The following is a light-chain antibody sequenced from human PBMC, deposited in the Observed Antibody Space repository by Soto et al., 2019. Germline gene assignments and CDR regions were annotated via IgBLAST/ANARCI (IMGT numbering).Light chain of an antibody. CDR2: SNN. CDR1: SPNIGSNT. Sequence: QLVLTQSPSASGTPGRRVTISCSGSSPNIGSNTVYRYQQLPGTAPKLLIDSNNQRPSGVPDRFSGSKSGTSASLAISGLQSEDEADYYCAAWDDSVNGVIFGGGTKLTVL. V-gene: IGLV1-44*01. J-gene: IGLJ2*01. CDR3: AAWDDSVNGVI.